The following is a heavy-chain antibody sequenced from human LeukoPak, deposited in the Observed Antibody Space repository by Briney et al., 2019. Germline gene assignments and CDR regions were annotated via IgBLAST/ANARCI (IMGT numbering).Heavy chain of an antibody. CDR1: GGSFSGYY. CDR3: ARELERKTRADFGVVIL. D-gene: IGHD3-3*01. V-gene: IGHV4-34*01. Sequence: SETLSLTCAVYGGSFSGYYWSWIRQPPGKGLEWIGEINHSGSTNYNPSLKSRVTISVDTSKNQFSLKLSSVTAADTAVYYCARELERKTRADFGVVILWGQGTLVTVSS. J-gene: IGHJ4*02. CDR2: INHSGST.